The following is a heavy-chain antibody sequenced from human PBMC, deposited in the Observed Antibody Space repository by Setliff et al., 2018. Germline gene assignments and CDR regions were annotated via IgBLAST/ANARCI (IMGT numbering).Heavy chain of an antibody. CDR2: IYIGGSA. CDR1: GGSISSHY. CDR3: ARKGISALSGAFDM. D-gene: IGHD1-26*01. J-gene: IGHJ3*02. V-gene: IGHV4-4*07. Sequence: SETLSLTCTVSGGSISSHYWSWIRQPAGKGLEWIGHIYIGGSANYNPSLKSRVTMSIDTSKNQFSLKLSSVTAADTAVYYCARKGISALSGAFDMWGQGTMVTVSS.